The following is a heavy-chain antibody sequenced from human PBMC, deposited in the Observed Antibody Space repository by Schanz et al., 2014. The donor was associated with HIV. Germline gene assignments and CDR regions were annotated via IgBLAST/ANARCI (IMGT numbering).Heavy chain of an antibody. CDR3: AKPEYDSRGSSQSHFDY. Sequence: VQLVESGGGVVQPGKSLRLSCAASGFTFSSYSMNWVRQAPGKGLEWVSSISYTGTYMYYADSVKGRFTISRDNAKNSLYLQMNSLRAEDTAVYYCAKPEYDSRGSSQSHFDYWGQGTLVTVSS. J-gene: IGHJ4*02. CDR1: GFTFSSYS. D-gene: IGHD3-22*01. CDR2: ISYTGTYM. V-gene: IGHV3-21*04.